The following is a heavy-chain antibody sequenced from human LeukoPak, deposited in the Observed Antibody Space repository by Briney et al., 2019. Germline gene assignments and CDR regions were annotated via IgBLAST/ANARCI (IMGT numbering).Heavy chain of an antibody. CDR2: IYYSGST. D-gene: IGHD2-15*01. Sequence: SETLSLTCTVSGGSISSSSYYWGWIRQPPGKGLEWIGSIYYSGSTYYNPSLKSRVTISVDTSKNQFSLKLSSVTAADTAVYYCASIYMVARDTYYFDYWGQGTLVTVSS. V-gene: IGHV4-39*01. CDR1: GGSISSSSYY. J-gene: IGHJ4*02. CDR3: ASIYMVARDTYYFDY.